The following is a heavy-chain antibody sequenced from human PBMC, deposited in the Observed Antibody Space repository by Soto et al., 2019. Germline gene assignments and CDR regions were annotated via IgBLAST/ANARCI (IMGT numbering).Heavy chain of an antibody. D-gene: IGHD1-26*01. CDR3: ARDGFFFFFQAEDGIRALCTVSAFLLKRSSDL. V-gene: IGHV3-48*01. Sequence: PVKGLEWVSYISSSSSTIYYADSVKGRFTISRDNAKNSLYLQMNSLRAEDTAVYYSARDGFFFFFQAEDGIRALCTVSAFLLKRSSDL. J-gene: IGHJ2*01. CDR2: ISSSSSTI.